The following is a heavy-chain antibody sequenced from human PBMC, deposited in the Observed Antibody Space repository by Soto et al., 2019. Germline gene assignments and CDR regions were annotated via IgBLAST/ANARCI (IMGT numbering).Heavy chain of an antibody. CDR1: GYTFTGYY. CDR3: ARAGSGWYRDAFDI. CDR2: INPNSGGT. J-gene: IGHJ3*02. V-gene: IGHV1-2*04. D-gene: IGHD6-19*01. Sequence: QVQLVQSGAEVKKPGASVKVSCKASGYTFTGYYMHWVRQXXXXXXXWMGWINPNSGGTNYAQKFQGWVTMTRDTXXXXAYXEXXXXXXXXXAVYYCARAGSGWYRDAFDIWGQGTMVTVSS.